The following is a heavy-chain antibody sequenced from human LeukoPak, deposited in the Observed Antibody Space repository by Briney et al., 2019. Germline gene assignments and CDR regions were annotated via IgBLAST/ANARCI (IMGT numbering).Heavy chain of an antibody. CDR3: ARVIVVVTAILNWFDP. J-gene: IGHJ5*02. CDR2: INHSGST. V-gene: IGHV4-34*01. Sequence: PSETLSLTCAVYGGSFSGYYWSWIRQPPGKGLEWIGEINHSGSTNYNPSLKSRVTISVDTSKNQFSLKLSSVTAADTAVYYCARVIVVVTAILNWFDPWGQGTLVTVSS. D-gene: IGHD2-21*02. CDR1: GGSFSGYY.